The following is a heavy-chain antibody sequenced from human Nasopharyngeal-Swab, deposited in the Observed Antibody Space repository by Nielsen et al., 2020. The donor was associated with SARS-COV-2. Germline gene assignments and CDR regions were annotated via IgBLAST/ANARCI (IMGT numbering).Heavy chain of an antibody. Sequence: SLKISCTASGFTFDDYAMHWVRQAPGKGLEWVSGINGNSGIIGYADSMKGRFTISRDNAKNSLYLQMNSLRAEDTAFYYCAKGRWGQQFFDYWGQGILVTVSS. CDR1: GFTFDDYA. D-gene: IGHD5-24*01. J-gene: IGHJ4*02. CDR2: INGNSGII. V-gene: IGHV3-9*01. CDR3: AKGRWGQQFFDY.